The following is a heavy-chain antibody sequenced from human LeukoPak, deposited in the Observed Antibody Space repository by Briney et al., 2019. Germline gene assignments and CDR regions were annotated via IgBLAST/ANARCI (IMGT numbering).Heavy chain of an antibody. D-gene: IGHD3-10*01. J-gene: IGHJ6*04. V-gene: IGHV1-69*01. CDR2: IIPIFGTA. CDR3: ARADMVRGVHPYYCYGMDV. Sequence: SVKVSCKASGGTFSSYAISWVRQAPGQGLEWMGGIIPIFGTANYAQKFQGRVTITADESTSTAYMELSSLRSEDTAVYYCARADMVRGVHPYYCYGMDVWGKGTTVTVSS. CDR1: GGTFSSYA.